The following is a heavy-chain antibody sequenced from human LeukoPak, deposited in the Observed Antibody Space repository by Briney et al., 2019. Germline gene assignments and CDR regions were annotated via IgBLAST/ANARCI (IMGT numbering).Heavy chain of an antibody. CDR2: IYPSGST. CDR3: ARTIAVAGTVSFDY. Sequence: ASETLSLTCSVSGSYLSSYYWSWIRQPAEKGLEWIGRIYPSGSTNYNPSLKSRVTMSIDTSKDQFSLELTSVTAADTAVYYCARTIAVAGTVSFDYWGQGILVTVSS. D-gene: IGHD6-19*01. J-gene: IGHJ4*02. V-gene: IGHV4-4*07. CDR1: GSYLSSYY.